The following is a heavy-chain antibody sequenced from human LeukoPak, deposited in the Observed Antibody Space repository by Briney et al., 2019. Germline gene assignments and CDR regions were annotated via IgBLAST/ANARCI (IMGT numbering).Heavy chain of an antibody. CDR2: ISGSGGST. Sequence: PGGSLRLSCAASGFTFSSYAMSWVRQAPGKGLEWVSAISGSGGSTYYADSVKGRFTISRDNSKNTLYLQMNSLRAEDTAVYYCATTIVVVYDAFDIWGQGTMVTVSS. J-gene: IGHJ3*02. V-gene: IGHV3-23*01. D-gene: IGHD3-22*01. CDR1: GFTFSSYA. CDR3: ATTIVVVYDAFDI.